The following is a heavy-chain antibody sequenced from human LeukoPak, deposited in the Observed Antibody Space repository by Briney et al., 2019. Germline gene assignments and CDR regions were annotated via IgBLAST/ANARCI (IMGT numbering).Heavy chain of an antibody. J-gene: IGHJ4*02. Sequence: GGSLRLSCAASGFTFSSYGMHWVRQAPGKGLEWVAVIWYDGSNKYYADSVKGRFTISRDNSKNTLYLQMNSLRAEDTAVYYCAREGGHRMTTVTIILSYWGQGTLVTVSS. CDR2: IWYDGSNK. CDR3: AREGGHRMTTVTIILSY. D-gene: IGHD4-17*01. CDR1: GFTFSSYG. V-gene: IGHV3-33*01.